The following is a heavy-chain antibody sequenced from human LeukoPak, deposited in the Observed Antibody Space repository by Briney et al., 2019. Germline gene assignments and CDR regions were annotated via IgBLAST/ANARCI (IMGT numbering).Heavy chain of an antibody. CDR3: ARMSWVTGTSGGWFDP. CDR1: GGTFSSYA. V-gene: IGHV1-69*06. D-gene: IGHD1-20*01. J-gene: IGHJ5*02. Sequence: SAKVSCKASGGTFSSYAISWVRQAPGQGLEWMGGIIPIFGTANYAQKFQGRVTITADKSTSTAYMELSSLRSEDTAVYYCARMSWVTGTSGGWFDPWGQGTLVTVSS. CDR2: IIPIFGTA.